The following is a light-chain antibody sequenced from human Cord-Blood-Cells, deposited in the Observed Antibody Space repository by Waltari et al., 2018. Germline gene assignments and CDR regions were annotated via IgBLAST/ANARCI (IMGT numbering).Light chain of an antibody. V-gene: IGLV2-14*01. J-gene: IGLJ3*02. CDR3: SSYTSSSTLV. CDR2: DVS. CDR1: SSDVGGYNY. Sequence: QSALTQPASVSGSPGQSITLSCTGTSSDVGGYNYVSWYQQHPGKAPQLIIYDVSKRPSGVSNRFSGSKSGNTASLTISGLQAEDEADYYCSSYTSSSTLVFGGGTKLTVL.